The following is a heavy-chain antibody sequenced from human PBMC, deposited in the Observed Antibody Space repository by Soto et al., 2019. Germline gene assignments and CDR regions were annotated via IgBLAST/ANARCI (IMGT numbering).Heavy chain of an antibody. CDR3: ARVRPYDYVWGSYRPNDY. D-gene: IGHD3-16*02. CDR1: GFTVSSNY. J-gene: IGHJ4*02. V-gene: IGHV3-66*01. CDR2: IYSSGSA. Sequence: EVQLVEFGGGLVQPGGSLRLSCAASGFTVSSNYMTWVRQAPGKGLEWVSVIYSSGSAYYADSVKGRFTISRDKSKNTLYLQMNSLRAEDTAVYYCARVRPYDYVWGSYRPNDYWGQGTLFTVSS.